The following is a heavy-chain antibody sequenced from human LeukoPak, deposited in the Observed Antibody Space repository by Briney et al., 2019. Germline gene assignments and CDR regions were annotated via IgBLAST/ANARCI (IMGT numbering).Heavy chain of an antibody. J-gene: IGHJ4*02. CDR1: GGSISSYY. Sequence: SETLSLTCTVSGGSISSYYWSWIRQPPGKGLEWIGYIYYSGSTNYDPSLKSRVTISVDTSKNQFSLKLSSVTAADAAVYYCARVAGTTVIYYFDYWGQGTLVTVSS. CDR2: IYYSGST. V-gene: IGHV4-59*01. D-gene: IGHD4-17*01. CDR3: ARVAGTTVIYYFDY.